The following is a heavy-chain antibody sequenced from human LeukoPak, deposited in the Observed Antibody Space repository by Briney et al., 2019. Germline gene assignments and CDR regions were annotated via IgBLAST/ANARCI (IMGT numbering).Heavy chain of an antibody. D-gene: IGHD1-1*01. CDR1: GFTFSSYE. CDR2: IGSSGSAI. V-gene: IGHV3-48*03. J-gene: IGHJ6*02. CDR3: ARAGYSRTGTMYYYYGMDV. Sequence: GGSLRLSCAASGFTFSSYEMNWVRQAPGKGLEWVSYIGSSGSAIYYADPVKGRFTISRDNAKNSLYLQMNSLRAEDTAVYYCARAGYSRTGTMYYYYGMDVWGQGTTVTVSS.